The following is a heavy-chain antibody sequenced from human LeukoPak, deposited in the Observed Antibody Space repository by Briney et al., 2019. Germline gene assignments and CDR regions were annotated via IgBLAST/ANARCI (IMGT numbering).Heavy chain of an antibody. CDR2: MNPNSGNT. V-gene: IGHV1-8*01. Sequence: ASVKVSCKASGYTFTSYDINWVRQATGQGLEWMGWMNPNSGNTGYAQKFQGRVTMTRNTSISTAYMELSSLRSEDTAVYYCARDQIGYYYDSSGYQGYMDVWGKGTTVTVSS. J-gene: IGHJ6*03. CDR3: ARDQIGYYYDSSGYQGYMDV. CDR1: GYTFTSYD. D-gene: IGHD3-22*01.